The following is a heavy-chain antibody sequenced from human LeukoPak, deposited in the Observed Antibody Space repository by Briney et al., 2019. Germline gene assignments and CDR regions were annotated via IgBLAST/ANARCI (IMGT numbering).Heavy chain of an antibody. V-gene: IGHV3-30*03. CDR2: ISYDGSNK. J-gene: IGHJ4*02. D-gene: IGHD3-16*01. CDR1: GFTFSTYW. Sequence: PGGSLRLSCAASGFTFSTYWMSWVRQAPGKGLEWVAVISYDGSNKYNADSVKGRFTISRDNSKNTLYLQMNSLRTEDTAVYYCARGTAMGDEKYFDYWGQGTLVTVSS. CDR3: ARGTAMGDEKYFDY.